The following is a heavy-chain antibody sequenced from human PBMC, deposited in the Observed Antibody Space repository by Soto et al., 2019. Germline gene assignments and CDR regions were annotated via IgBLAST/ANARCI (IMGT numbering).Heavy chain of an antibody. D-gene: IGHD6-13*01. CDR2: IKQDGSEK. Sequence: VGSLRLSCAASGFTFSSYWMSWVRQAPGKGLEWVANIKQDGSEKYYVDSVRGRFTISRDNAKNSVYLQMNSLRAEDTAVYYCATSRTFDYWGQGTLVTVSS. J-gene: IGHJ4*02. CDR1: GFTFSSYW. CDR3: ATSRTFDY. V-gene: IGHV3-7*01.